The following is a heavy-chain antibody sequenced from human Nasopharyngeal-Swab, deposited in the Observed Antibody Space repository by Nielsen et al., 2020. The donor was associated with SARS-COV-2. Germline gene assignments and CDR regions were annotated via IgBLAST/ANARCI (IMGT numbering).Heavy chain of an antibody. CDR1: GFSSSSYS. Sequence: GESLKISCATSGFSSSSYSMTWVRQAPGKGLEWVANIKQDGSELYYVDSVKGRFTISRDNAKNSLFLQMNSLRAEDTAVYYCARDRTDYDFWSHYYTYYLDFWGQGTLVTVSS. J-gene: IGHJ4*02. D-gene: IGHD3-3*01. CDR2: IKQDGSEL. V-gene: IGHV3-7*01. CDR3: ARDRTDYDFWSHYYTYYLDF.